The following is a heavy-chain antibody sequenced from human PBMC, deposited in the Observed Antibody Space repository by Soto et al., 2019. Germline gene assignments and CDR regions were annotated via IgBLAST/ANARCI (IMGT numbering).Heavy chain of an antibody. Sequence: QVQLQESGPGLVKPSQTLSLTCTVSGGSISRGGYYWSWIRQHPGKGLEWIGYVYYSGGAYYIPSLKCRVTISVSTSENQFALRLSSVTAADTAGDYCARKVSGYADYMDDWGKGTTVTVSS. D-gene: IGHD5-12*01. CDR2: VYYSGGA. V-gene: IGHV4-31*03. CDR3: ARKVSGYADYMDD. J-gene: IGHJ6*03. CDR1: GGSISRGGYY.